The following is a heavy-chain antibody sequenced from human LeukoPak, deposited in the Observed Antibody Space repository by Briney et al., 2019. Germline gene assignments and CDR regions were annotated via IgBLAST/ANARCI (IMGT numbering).Heavy chain of an antibody. V-gene: IGHV3-73*01. J-gene: IGHJ4*02. CDR2: IRSKANSYAT. Sequence: GGSLRLSCAASGFTFSGSAMHWVRQASGKGLEWVGRIRSKANSYATAYAASVKGRFTISRDDSKNTAYLQMNSLKTEDTAVYYCTGRARYYDSSGSLFDYWGQGTLVTVSS. CDR3: TGRARYYDSSGSLFDY. CDR1: GFTFSGSA. D-gene: IGHD3-22*01.